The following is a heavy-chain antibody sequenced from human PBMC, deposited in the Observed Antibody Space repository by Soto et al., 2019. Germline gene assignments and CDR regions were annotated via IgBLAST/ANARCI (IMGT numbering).Heavy chain of an antibody. J-gene: IGHJ6*02. CDR2: IKSKTDGGTT. CDR1: GFTCSNAW. Sequence: PGGSLRLSCAASGFTCSNAWMSWVRQAPGKGLKWVGRIKSKTDGGTTDYAAPVKGRFTISRDDPKNTLYLQMNSLKTEDTAVYYCTTDASQRADYDFWSGYPTHYYYGMDVWGQGTTVTVSS. CDR3: TTDASQRADYDFWSGYPTHYYYGMDV. V-gene: IGHV3-15*01. D-gene: IGHD3-3*01.